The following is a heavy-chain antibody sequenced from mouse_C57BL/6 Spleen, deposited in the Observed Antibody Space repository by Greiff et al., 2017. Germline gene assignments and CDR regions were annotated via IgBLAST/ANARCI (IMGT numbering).Heavy chain of an antibody. J-gene: IGHJ3*01. V-gene: IGHV10-3*01. Sequence: DVKLVESGGGLVQPKGSLKLSCAASGFTFNTYAMHWVRQAPGKGLEWVARIRSKSSNYATYYADSVKDRFTISRDDSQSMLYLQMNNLKTEDTAMYYCVREKGIGYYGNSPWFAYWGQGTLVTVSA. CDR1: GFTFNTYA. CDR2: IRSKSSNYAT. CDR3: VREKGIGYYGNSPWFAY. D-gene: IGHD2-1*01.